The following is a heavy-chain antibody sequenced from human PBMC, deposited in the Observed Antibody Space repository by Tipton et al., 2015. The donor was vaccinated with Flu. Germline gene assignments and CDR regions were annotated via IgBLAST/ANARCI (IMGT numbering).Heavy chain of an antibody. D-gene: IGHD4-11*01. CDR2: IYTNGNT. Sequence: TLSLTCTVSGDSISRGSYYYNWIRQPAGEGLEWIGRIYTNGNTNYKASLKSRVTISIDRSRNQLSLRLSSVTAADTAVYYCARRDFSNYVSDPKNWFDRWGQGILVTVSS. CDR1: GDSISRGSYY. J-gene: IGHJ5*02. V-gene: IGHV4-61*02. CDR3: ARRDFSNYVSDPKNWFDR.